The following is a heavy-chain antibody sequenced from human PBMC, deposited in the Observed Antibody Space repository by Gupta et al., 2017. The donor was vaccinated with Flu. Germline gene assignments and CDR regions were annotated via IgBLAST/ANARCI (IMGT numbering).Heavy chain of an antibody. CDR3: VRDKQFCSGGSCSNAFDI. Sequence: EVQLVESGGGLVQPGGSLRLSCATSGFTFSSYWMHWVRQAPGKGLVWVPRLNSDGSSTIYADSVKSRFTISRDNAKNTVHLQMNSLRAEDTALYYCVRDKQFCSGGSCSNAFDIWGQGTMVTVSS. CDR1: GFTFSSYW. V-gene: IGHV3-74*01. J-gene: IGHJ3*02. D-gene: IGHD2-15*01. CDR2: LNSDGSST.